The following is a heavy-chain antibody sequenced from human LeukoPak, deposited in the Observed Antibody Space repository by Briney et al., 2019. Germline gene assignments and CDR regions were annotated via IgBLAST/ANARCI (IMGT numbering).Heavy chain of an antibody. V-gene: IGHV3-23*01. J-gene: IGHJ4*02. D-gene: IGHD1-26*01. CDR3: AKDANYFHSGSYLIPFDF. Sequence: GGSLRLSCAASGFTFSRNAMNWVRQAPGKGLEWVASISGNGAGTYYADSVKGRFNISRDNSKNTLYLQMNSLRTEDAAVYYCAKDANYFHSGSYLIPFDFWGQGTLVTVSS. CDR1: GFTFSRNA. CDR2: ISGNGAGT.